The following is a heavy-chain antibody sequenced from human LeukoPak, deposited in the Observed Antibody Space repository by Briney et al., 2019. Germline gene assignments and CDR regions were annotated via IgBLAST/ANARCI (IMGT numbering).Heavy chain of an antibody. CDR1: GFTFSNYA. CDR3: ARDSGYRVDY. D-gene: IGHD1-1*01. CDR2: IYSGGNT. V-gene: IGHV3-53*01. Sequence: GGSLRLSCAPSGFTFSNYAMSWVRQAPGKGLEWVSVIYSGGNTYYADSVKGRFTISRDNSKNTLYLQMNSLRAEDTAVYYCARDSGYRVDYWGQGTLVTVSS. J-gene: IGHJ4*02.